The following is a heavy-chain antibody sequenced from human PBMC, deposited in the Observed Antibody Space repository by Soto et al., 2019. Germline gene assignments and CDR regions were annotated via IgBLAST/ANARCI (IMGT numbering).Heavy chain of an antibody. V-gene: IGHV4-39*01. CDR1: GGSISSSSYY. CDR3: ARQVGAGGNSVVVTAFDS. CDR2: IYDSGRT. Sequence: ASETLSLTCTVSGGSISSSSYYWGWIRQPPGKGRERSGSIYDSGRTYSNQSLTRSVTLSADTSKHQFSLQRSSVTAEDTAVYYGARQVGAGGNSVVVTAFDSWGQGTQVTVSS. D-gene: IGHD2-21*02. J-gene: IGHJ3*02.